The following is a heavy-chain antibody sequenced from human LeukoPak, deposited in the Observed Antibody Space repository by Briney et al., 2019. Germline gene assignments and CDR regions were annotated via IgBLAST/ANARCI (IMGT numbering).Heavy chain of an antibody. CDR2: INPDTDFT. D-gene: IGHD3-16*01. Sequence: ASVKVSCKTSGYRFTDDYIHWVRQAPGQGLEWVGWINPDTDFTNYAPKFRGRVIMTRDTSISTAYMEVRRLTFDDTAIYYCAPTSEAYTSNWSVWGQGTLVTVSS. J-gene: IGHJ4*02. CDR3: APTSEAYTSNWSV. V-gene: IGHV1-2*02. CDR1: GYRFTDDY.